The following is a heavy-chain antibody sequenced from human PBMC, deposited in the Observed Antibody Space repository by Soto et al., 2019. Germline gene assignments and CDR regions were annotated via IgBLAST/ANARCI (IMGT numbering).Heavy chain of an antibody. CDR1: AVSEFSFSDQY. V-gene: IGHV3-72*01. J-gene: IGHJ4*02. Sequence: PGGSLRLSCTVSAVSEFSFSDQYMDWVRQAPGKGLEWVGRSRNRVNNFSTAYAASVQGRFTISRDESKNTVYLQMHSLKTDDTAVYYCYRVEHSAKRTDYWGPGTLVTVSS. CDR3: YRVEHSAKRTDY. D-gene: IGHD2-15*01. CDR2: SRNRVNNFST.